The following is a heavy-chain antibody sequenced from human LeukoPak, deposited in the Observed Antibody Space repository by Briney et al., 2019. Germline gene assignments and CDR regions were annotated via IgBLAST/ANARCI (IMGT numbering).Heavy chain of an antibody. CDR3: ARVETSYYGSGTYEDWFDP. V-gene: IGHV4-30-4*01. Sequence: PPETLSLTCTVSGDSSRSGDYYWIWIRKPPGKGLEWIGYIFYSLTTYYNPSLKSRVTIEVDTSKNQFSLRLSSVTAADTAVYYCARVETSYYGSGTYEDWFDPWGQGTLVIVSS. CDR2: IFYSLTT. CDR1: GDSSRSGDYY. J-gene: IGHJ5*02. D-gene: IGHD3-10*01.